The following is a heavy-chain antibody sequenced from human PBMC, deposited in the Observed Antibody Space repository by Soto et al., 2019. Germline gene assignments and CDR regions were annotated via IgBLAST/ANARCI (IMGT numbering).Heavy chain of an antibody. CDR1: GFTFSSYA. Sequence: PGGSLRLSCAASGFTFSSYAMSWVRQAPGKGLEWVSTISGSGGSTYYAGSVKGRFTISRDNSKNTLYLQMNSLRAEDTAVYYCAKDGPDTIFGVVIISFDYWGQGTLVTVSS. V-gene: IGHV3-23*01. D-gene: IGHD3-3*01. CDR3: AKDGPDTIFGVVIISFDY. CDR2: ISGSGGST. J-gene: IGHJ4*02.